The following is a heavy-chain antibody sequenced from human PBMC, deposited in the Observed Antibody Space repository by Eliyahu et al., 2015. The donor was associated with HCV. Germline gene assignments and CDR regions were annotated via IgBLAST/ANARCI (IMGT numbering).Heavy chain of an antibody. CDR3: ARFYCSGNNCYFDY. D-gene: IGHD2-15*01. J-gene: IGHJ4*02. Sequence: QVTLKESGPALVKPTQTLTLTCTFXGLSLSTSGMRVSWIRQPPGKALEWLARIDWDDEKFYSRSLKTRLTISKDTSKNQVVLTMTNMDPVDTATYYCARFYCSGNNCYFDYWGQGTLVTVSS. V-gene: IGHV2-70*04. CDR1: GLSLSTSGMR. CDR2: IDWDDEK.